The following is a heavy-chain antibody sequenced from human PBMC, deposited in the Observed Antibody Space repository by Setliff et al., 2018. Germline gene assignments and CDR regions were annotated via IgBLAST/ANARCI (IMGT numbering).Heavy chain of an antibody. CDR3: ATSYSGSYYVDSVKGRFTISRDNAKNSLYLQMNSLRAEDTAVYYCARDGGEY. Sequence: ASVKVSCKVSGYTLTELSRHWVRQAPGKGLEWMGGFDPEDGETIYAQKFQGRVTMTEDTSTDTAYMELSSLRSEDTAVYYCATSYSGSYYVDSVKGRFTISRDNAKNSLYLQMNSLRAEDTAVYYCARDGGEYWGQGTLVTVSS. V-gene: IGHV1-24*01. CDR1: GYTLTELS. CDR2: FDPEDGET. D-gene: IGHD1-26*01. J-gene: IGHJ4*02.